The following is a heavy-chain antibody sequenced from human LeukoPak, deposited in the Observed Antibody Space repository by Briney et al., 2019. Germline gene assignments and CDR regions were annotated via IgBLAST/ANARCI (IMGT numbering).Heavy chain of an antibody. CDR1: GYSLTAYY. J-gene: IGHJ4*02. Sequence: GASVKVSRKASGYSLTAYYMHWVRQAPGQGLEWMGWINPNSGVIKYAQKFQGRVTMTRDTSISTAYMELSRLSSDDTAVYYCAREAGYSNGLDYWGQGTLVTVSS. D-gene: IGHD6-25*01. CDR3: AREAGYSNGLDY. CDR2: INPNSGVI. V-gene: IGHV1-2*02.